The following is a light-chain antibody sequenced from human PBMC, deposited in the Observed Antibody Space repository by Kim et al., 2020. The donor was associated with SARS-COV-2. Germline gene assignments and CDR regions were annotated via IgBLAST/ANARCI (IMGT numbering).Light chain of an antibody. V-gene: IGKV1-39*01. Sequence: DIQMTQSPSSLSASVGDRVTITCRASQSISSYLNWYQQKPGKAPKLLIYAASSLQSGVPSRFSGSGSGTDFTLTISSLQPEEFATYYCQQSYSNPLTFGQGTRLEIK. CDR3: QQSYSNPLT. J-gene: IGKJ5*01. CDR2: AAS. CDR1: QSISSY.